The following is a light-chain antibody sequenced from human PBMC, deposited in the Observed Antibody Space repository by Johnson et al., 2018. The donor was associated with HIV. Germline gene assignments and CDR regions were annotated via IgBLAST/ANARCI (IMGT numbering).Light chain of an antibody. CDR1: SSNIGNKY. CDR3: GTWDTSLSAGGL. V-gene: IGLV1-51*02. Sequence: HSVLTQPPSVSAAPGQKVTISCSGSSSNIGNKYVSWYQQLPGTAPKLLIYENTKRPSGIPDRFSGSKSGTSATLAITGLHTGDEADYYCGTWDTSLSAGGLFGSGTRVTVI. J-gene: IGLJ1*01. CDR2: ENT.